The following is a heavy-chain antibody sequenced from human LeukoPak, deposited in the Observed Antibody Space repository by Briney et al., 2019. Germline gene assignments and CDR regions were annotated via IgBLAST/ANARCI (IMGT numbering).Heavy chain of an antibody. V-gene: IGHV3-48*01. CDR3: ASEPDYDSSGYHRLFDY. Sequence: GGSLGLSCAASGFTFSSYSMNWVRQAPGKGLEWVSYISSSSSTIYYADSVKGRFTISRDNAKNSLYLQMNSLRAEDTAVYYCASEPDYDSSGYHRLFDYWGQGTLVTVSS. CDR2: ISSSSSTI. J-gene: IGHJ4*02. D-gene: IGHD3-22*01. CDR1: GFTFSSYS.